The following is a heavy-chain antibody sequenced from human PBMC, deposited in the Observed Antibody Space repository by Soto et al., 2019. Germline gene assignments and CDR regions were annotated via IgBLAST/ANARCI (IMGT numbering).Heavy chain of an antibody. J-gene: IGHJ3*01. V-gene: IGHV4-4*02. CDR1: GGSISSRNW. CDR2: TYQSGST. Sequence: SETLSLTCTVSGGSISSRNWWSWLRQSPTKGLEWIGETYQSGSTNYNPSLESRVTISVDKSKNQFSLELTSLTAADTAVYYCAKDRLWGSSDRGAPDDFEVWGQGTMVTVSS. CDR3: AKDRLWGSSDRGAPDDFEV. D-gene: IGHD6-6*01.